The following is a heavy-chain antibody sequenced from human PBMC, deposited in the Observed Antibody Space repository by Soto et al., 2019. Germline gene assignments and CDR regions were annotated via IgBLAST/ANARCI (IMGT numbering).Heavy chain of an antibody. Sequence: GGSLRLSCAVSGLTVSANFMSWVRQAPGKGLEWVSVVYSGGITNYADSVKGRFTISRDNSKNTLYLQLNSLRAEDTAVYYCARVSCNSTSCYGIDYWGQGTPVTVSS. V-gene: IGHV3-66*01. CDR2: VYSGGIT. CDR1: GLTVSANF. CDR3: ARVSCNSTSCYGIDY. J-gene: IGHJ4*02. D-gene: IGHD2-2*01.